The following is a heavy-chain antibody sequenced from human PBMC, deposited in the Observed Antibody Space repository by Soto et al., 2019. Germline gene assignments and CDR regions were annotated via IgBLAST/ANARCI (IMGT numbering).Heavy chain of an antibody. Sequence: PSETLSLTCAVYGGSFSDYYWSWIRQTPGKGLEWIGEINHSGSTNYNPSLKSRVTISVDTSKNQFSLKLSSVTAADTAVYYCAREGRYYASGRFWWFDPWGQGTLVTVSS. CDR1: GGSFSDYY. J-gene: IGHJ5*02. CDR2: INHSGST. V-gene: IGHV4-34*01. CDR3: AREGRYYASGRFWWFDP. D-gene: IGHD3-10*01.